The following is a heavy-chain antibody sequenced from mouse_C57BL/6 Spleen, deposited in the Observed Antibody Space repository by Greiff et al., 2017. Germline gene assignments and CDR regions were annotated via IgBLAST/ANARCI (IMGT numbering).Heavy chain of an antibody. CDR3: AREERYYAMVY. Sequence: EVKLVESGGGLVKPGGSLKLSCAASGFTFSDYGMHWVRQAPEKGLEWVAYISSGSSTIYYADTVKGRFTISRDNAKNTLFLQMTSLRSEDTAMYYCAREERYYAMVYWGQGTSVTVSS. CDR2: ISSGSSTI. J-gene: IGHJ4*01. CDR1: GFTFSDYG. V-gene: IGHV5-17*01.